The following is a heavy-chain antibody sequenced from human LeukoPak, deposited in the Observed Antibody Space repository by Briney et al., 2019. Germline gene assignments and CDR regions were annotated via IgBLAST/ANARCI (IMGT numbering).Heavy chain of an antibody. D-gene: IGHD3-22*01. V-gene: IGHV3-11*06. J-gene: IGHJ4*02. CDR3: ARGRDDSSSSTWEY. Sequence: GGSLRLSCAASGFTFSDYYMSWIRQAPGKGLEWLSYISSDSSFTSYADSVKGRFTISRDNAKNTLYLQMSSLRAEDTAVYFCARGRDDSSSSTWEYWGQGTLVTVSS. CDR2: ISSDSSFT. CDR1: GFTFSDYY.